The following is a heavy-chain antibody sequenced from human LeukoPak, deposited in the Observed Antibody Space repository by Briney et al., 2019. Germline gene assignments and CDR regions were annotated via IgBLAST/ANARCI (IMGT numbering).Heavy chain of an antibody. J-gene: IGHJ3*02. CDR1: GFSFSSSW. Sequence: GGSPRLSCVASGFSFSSSWMSWVRQVPGKGLEFVANINQDGATKYYVGSVKGRFTISRDNAENSLFLQMSSLRAEDTALYYCARDPGYSSFDIWGQGMMVTVSS. CDR3: ARDPGYSSFDI. D-gene: IGHD2-15*01. V-gene: IGHV3-7*01. CDR2: INQDGATK.